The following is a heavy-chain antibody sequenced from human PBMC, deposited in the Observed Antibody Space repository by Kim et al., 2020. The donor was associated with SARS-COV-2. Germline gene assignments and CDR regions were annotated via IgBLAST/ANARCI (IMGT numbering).Heavy chain of an antibody. J-gene: IGHJ4*02. D-gene: IGHD3-10*01. CDR2: T. Sequence: TNYNPPLKSRVTMSVDTSKDQFSLKLSSVTAADTAVYYCAREGRHGVIDYWGQGTLVTVSS. CDR3: AREGRHGVIDY. V-gene: IGHV4-4*07.